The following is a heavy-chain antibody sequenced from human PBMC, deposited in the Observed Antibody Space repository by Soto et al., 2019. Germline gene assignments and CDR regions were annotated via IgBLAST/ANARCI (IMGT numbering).Heavy chain of an antibody. CDR1: GYTFTSYG. CDR3: ARGPPTVVTVTVGVWYFDY. J-gene: IGHJ4*02. Sequence: QVQLVQSGAEVKKPGASVKVSCKASGYTFTSYGISWVRQAPGQGLEWMGWISAYNGNTNYAQKLQGRVTMTTDTSTSTAYMELRSLRSDDTAVYYCARGPPTVVTVTVGVWYFDYWGQGTLVTVSS. D-gene: IGHD4-17*01. V-gene: IGHV1-18*01. CDR2: ISAYNGNT.